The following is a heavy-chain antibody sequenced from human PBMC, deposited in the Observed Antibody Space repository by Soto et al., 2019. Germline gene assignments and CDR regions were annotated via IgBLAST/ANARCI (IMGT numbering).Heavy chain of an antibody. CDR2: ITGSGGTT. CDR1: GFTFSSYA. V-gene: IGHV3-23*01. Sequence: EVQLLESGGGLVQPGGSLRLSCAASGFTFSSYAMSWVRQAPGKGLEWVSTITGSGGTTYYADSVKGRFTMSRDTSKNTRYLQMNSMRAEDTAVYHCAKELTADAFDIWGQGTMVTVSS. D-gene: IGHD2-21*02. J-gene: IGHJ3*02. CDR3: AKELTADAFDI.